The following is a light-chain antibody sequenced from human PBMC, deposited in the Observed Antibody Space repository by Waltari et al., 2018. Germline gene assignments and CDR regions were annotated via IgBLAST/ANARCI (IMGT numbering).Light chain of an antibody. CDR3: QKYNRPCT. Sequence: DIQLAQSPSTVSASVGDSVTITCRASQHIHSWLAWYQQKPGKAPKALIYKASNLHSGVPSRVGGSGFGTEFTLTISSLLPDDFATYYCQKYNRPCTFGQGTRVDIK. J-gene: IGKJ1*01. V-gene: IGKV1-5*03. CDR1: QHIHSW. CDR2: KAS.